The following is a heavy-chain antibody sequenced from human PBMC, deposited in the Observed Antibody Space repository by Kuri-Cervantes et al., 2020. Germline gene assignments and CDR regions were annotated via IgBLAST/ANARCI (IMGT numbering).Heavy chain of an antibody. V-gene: IGHV1-8*01. CDR3: ARVVGLFLEWLSAMDV. Sequence: ASVKVSCKASGYTFTSYDINWVRQATGQGLEWMGWMNPNSGNTGYAQKFQGRVTMTRNTSISTAYMELSSLRSEDTAVYYCARVVGLFLEWLSAMDVWSQGTTVTVSS. CDR1: GYTFTSYD. CDR2: MNPNSGNT. D-gene: IGHD3-3*01. J-gene: IGHJ6*02.